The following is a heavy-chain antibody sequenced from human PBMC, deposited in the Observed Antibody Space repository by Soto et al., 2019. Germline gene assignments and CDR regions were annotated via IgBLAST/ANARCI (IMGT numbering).Heavy chain of an antibody. D-gene: IGHD4-17*01. CDR3: VKELDYGDGYFDY. CDR2: ISSNGGST. Sequence: PGGSLRLSCSASGFTFSSYAMHWVRQAPGKGLEYVSAISSNGGSTYYADSVKGRFTISRDNSKNTLYLQMSSLRAEDTAVYYCVKELDYGDGYFDYWGQGAQVTVSS. V-gene: IGHV3-64D*08. J-gene: IGHJ4*02. CDR1: GFTFSSYA.